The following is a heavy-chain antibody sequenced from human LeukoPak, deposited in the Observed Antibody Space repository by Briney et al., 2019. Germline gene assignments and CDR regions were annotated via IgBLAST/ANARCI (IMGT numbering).Heavy chain of an antibody. CDR1: RYTLTSYG. Sequence: SVKVSCKASRYTLTSYGISWVRQAPGQGLEWMGWISAYNGNTNYEQKLQGRVTMTTDTSTSTAYMELRSLRSDYTAVYYCARTPLTIIGVVNDYWGQGTLVTVSS. J-gene: IGHJ4*02. CDR3: ARTPLTIIGVVNDY. CDR2: ISAYNGNT. D-gene: IGHD3-3*01. V-gene: IGHV1-18*01.